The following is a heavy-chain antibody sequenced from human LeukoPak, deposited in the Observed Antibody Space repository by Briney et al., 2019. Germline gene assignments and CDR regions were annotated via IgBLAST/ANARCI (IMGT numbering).Heavy chain of an antibody. CDR2: INPSGGST. CDR1: GYTFTSYG. D-gene: IGHD1-20*01. J-gene: IGHJ4*02. V-gene: IGHV1-46*01. Sequence: GASVTVSCKASGYTFTSYGISWVRQAPGQGLEWMGIINPSGGSTSYAQKFQGRVTMTRDTSTSTVYMELSSLRSEDTAVYYCASGITGREFDYWGQGTLVTVSS. CDR3: ASGITGREFDY.